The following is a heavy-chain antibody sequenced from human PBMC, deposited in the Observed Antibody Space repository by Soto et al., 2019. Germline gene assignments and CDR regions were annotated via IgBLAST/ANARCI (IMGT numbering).Heavy chain of an antibody. J-gene: IGHJ4*02. CDR1: GFAFNNYA. D-gene: IGHD6-13*01. V-gene: IGHV3-23*01. CDR2: IDRTGGAT. CDR3: ARGMADFDY. Sequence: GGSLRLSCVASGFAFNNYAMSWVRQAPGKGLEWVSTIDRTGGATYYADSVKGWFTISRDNSKNTLYLQMNSLRAEDTAVYYCARGMADFDYWGQGTLVTVSS.